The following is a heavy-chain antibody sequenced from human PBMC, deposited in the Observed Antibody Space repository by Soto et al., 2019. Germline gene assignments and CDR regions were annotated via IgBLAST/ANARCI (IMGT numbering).Heavy chain of an antibody. CDR3: AHYVSASPAGCFDP. CDR1: GLSLSTSGEA. Sequence: QITLKESGPTLVKPTQTLTLTCSFSGLSLSTSGEAVGWIRQPPGKALEWLALIYWDDDKFFNPTLKTRLTITKHTSKHQVVLTLTNMDPVDTATYSCAHYVSASPAGCFDPWGQGVLITVSS. CDR2: IYWDDDK. D-gene: IGHD3-10*01. J-gene: IGHJ5*02. V-gene: IGHV2-5*02.